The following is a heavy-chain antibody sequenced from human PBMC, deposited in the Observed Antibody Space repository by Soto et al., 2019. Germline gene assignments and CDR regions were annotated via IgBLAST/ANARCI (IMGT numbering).Heavy chain of an antibody. V-gene: IGHV1-3*01. J-gene: IGHJ3*01. CDR3: ARDILSVGPRANDAFDV. Sequence: QVQLVQSGAEVRKPGASVNISCRASGFSFSDNLINWVRQAPGQSLEWMGWINPDNGKTSYSQTFQGRVTISRHSSASIAYVEVSDLTSEDTAVYYCARDILSVGPRANDAFDVWGQGTMVTVSS. D-gene: IGHD2-8*02. CDR1: GFSFSDNL. CDR2: INPDNGKT.